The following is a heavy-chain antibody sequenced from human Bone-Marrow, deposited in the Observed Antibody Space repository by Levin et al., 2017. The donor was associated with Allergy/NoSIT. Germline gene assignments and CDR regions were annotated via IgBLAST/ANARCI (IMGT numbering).Heavy chain of an antibody. CDR1: GFTFSSYG. Sequence: PGGSLRLSCAASGFTFSSYGMHWVRQAPGKGLEWVAVISYDGSNKYYADSVKGRFTISRDNSKNTLYLQMNSLRAEDTAVYYCAKAQFYYGSGSYPPDYYYGMDVWGQGTTVTVSS. CDR3: AKAQFYYGSGSYPPDYYYGMDV. J-gene: IGHJ6*02. CDR2: ISYDGSNK. D-gene: IGHD3-10*01. V-gene: IGHV3-30*18.